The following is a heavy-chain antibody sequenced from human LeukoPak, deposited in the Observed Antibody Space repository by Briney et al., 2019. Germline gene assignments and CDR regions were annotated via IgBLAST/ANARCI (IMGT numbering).Heavy chain of an antibody. V-gene: IGHV1-69*13. CDR3: GAAAGTGAFDI. CDR2: IIPIFGTA. J-gene: IGHJ3*02. Sequence: ASVKVSCKASGGTFSSYAISWVRQAPRQGLEWMGGIIPIFGTANYAQKFQGRVTITADESTSTAYMELSSLRSEDTAVYYCGAAAGTGAFDIWGQGTMVTVSS. CDR1: GGTFSSYA. D-gene: IGHD6-13*01.